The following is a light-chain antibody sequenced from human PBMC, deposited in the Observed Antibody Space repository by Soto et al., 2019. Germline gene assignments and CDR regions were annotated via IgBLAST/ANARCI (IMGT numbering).Light chain of an antibody. J-gene: IGKJ4*01. CDR2: DAS. CDR1: QSVSRY. CDR3: QQRSDWPYT. V-gene: IGKV3-11*01. Sequence: EIVLTQSPATLSLSPGEIATLSCRASQSVSRYLAWYQQKPGQAPRLLIYDASNRATGIPARFSGSGSGTAFSLTISSLEPEDFAVYYCQQRSDWPYTFGGGTKVQIK.